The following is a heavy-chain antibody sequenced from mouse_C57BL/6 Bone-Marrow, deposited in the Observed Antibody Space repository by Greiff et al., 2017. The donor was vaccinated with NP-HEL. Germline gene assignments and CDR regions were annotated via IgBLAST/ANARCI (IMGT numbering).Heavy chain of an antibody. D-gene: IGHD2-3*01. J-gene: IGHJ4*01. CDR2: ISYDGSN. V-gene: IGHV3-6*01. CDR3: ARPRWLPLAMDY. Sequence: EVKLMESGPGLVKPSQSLSLTCSVTGYSITSGYYWNWIRQFPGNKLEWMGYISYDGSNNYNPSFKNRISITRDTSKNQFFLKLNSVTTEDTATYYCARPRWLPLAMDYWGQGTSVTVSS. CDR1: GYSITSGYY.